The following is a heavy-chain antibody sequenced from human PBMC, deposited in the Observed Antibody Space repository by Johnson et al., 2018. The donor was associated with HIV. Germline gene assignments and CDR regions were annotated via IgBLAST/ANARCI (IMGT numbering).Heavy chain of an antibody. Sequence: VQLVESGGGMVRPGGSLRLSCAASGFIFNDYVMNWVRQAPWKGLEWVSGVNWNGGSTGYADSVKGRFTISRDNAKNSLYLQMNSLRAEDTALYYCAKVRWLRLDNEAFDSWGQGTMVTVS. CDR3: AKVRWLRLDNEAFDS. D-gene: IGHD5-12*01. J-gene: IGHJ3*02. CDR2: VNWNGGST. CDR1: GFIFNDYV. V-gene: IGHV3-20*04.